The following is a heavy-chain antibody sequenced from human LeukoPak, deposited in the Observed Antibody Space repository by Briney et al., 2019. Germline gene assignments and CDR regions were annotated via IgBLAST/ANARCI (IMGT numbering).Heavy chain of an antibody. Sequence: ASVKVSCKVSGYTLTELSMHRVRQAPGKGLEWMGGFDPEDGETIYAQKFQGRVTMTEDTSTDTAYMELSSLRSEDTAVYYCATVVNSYGYFDYWGQGTLVTVSS. J-gene: IGHJ4*02. CDR2: FDPEDGET. V-gene: IGHV1-24*01. CDR3: ATVVNSYGYFDY. CDR1: GYTLTELS. D-gene: IGHD5-18*01.